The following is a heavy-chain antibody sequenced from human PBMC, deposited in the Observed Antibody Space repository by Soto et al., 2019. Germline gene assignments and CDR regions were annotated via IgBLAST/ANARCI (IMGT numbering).Heavy chain of an antibody. CDR1: GGSINSYY. J-gene: IGHJ4*02. CDR2: IYYIGST. Sequence: SETLSLTCPVAGGSINSYYWSWILQPPGKGLDWIGYIYYIGSTNSNPSLKCRVTISVDTSKNQCSLKLSSVTVADTAVYYCARTLYSYGPRFDYWGQGTLVTVS. D-gene: IGHD5-18*01. CDR3: ARTLYSYGPRFDY. V-gene: IGHV4-59*01.